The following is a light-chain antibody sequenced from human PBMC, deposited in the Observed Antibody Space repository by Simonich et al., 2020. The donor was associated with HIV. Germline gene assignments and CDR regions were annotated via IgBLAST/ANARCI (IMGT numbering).Light chain of an antibody. Sequence: DIQMTQSPSTLSASVGDRVTITCRASQSISSWLAWYQQKPGKAPKLLLYAAARLESGVPSRFSGSGSGTDYTLTISSLQPEDFATYYCQQYYSTPPTFGQGTKVEIK. CDR3: QQYYSTPPT. CDR2: AAA. CDR1: QSISSW. V-gene: IGKV1-NL1*01. J-gene: IGKJ1*01.